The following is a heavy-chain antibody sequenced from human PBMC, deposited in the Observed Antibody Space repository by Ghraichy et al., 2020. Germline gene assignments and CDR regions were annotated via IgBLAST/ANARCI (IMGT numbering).Heavy chain of an antibody. CDR1: GFTVSSNY. CDR2: IYSGGST. V-gene: IGHV3-53*01. D-gene: IGHD2-15*01. CDR3: ARAGECSGGSCRHDAFDI. Sequence: GGSLRLSCAASGFTVSSNYMSWVRQAPGKGLEWVSVIYSGGSTYYADSVKGRFTISRDNSKNTLYLQMNSLRAEDTAVYYCARAGECSGGSCRHDAFDIWGQGTMVTVSS. J-gene: IGHJ3*02.